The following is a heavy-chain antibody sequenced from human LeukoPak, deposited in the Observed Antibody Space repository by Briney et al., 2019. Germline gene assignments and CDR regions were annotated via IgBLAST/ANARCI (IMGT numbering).Heavy chain of an antibody. D-gene: IGHD1-26*01. Sequence: SETLSLTCTVSGGSISSYYWSWIRQPAGKGLEWIGRIYHSGSTNYNPSLKSRVTMSVDTSKNQFSLKLSAVTAADTAVYYCARSGSFSGWSDPWGQGTLVTVSS. CDR1: GGSISSYY. J-gene: IGHJ5*02. CDR2: IYHSGST. V-gene: IGHV4-4*07. CDR3: ARSGSFSGWSDP.